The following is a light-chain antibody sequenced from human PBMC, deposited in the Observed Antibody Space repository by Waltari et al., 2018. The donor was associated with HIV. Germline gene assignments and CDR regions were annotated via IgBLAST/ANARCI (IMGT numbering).Light chain of an antibody. CDR1: SSDVGRYHY. CDR2: EVS. Sequence: QSALTQPASVSGSPGQSITISCTGTSSDVGRYHYVSWYQQHPGKAPKLMIYEVSNRPSGLSNRFSGSKSGNTASLTISGLQAEDEADYFCSSYTSSTTYVFGTGTKVTVL. V-gene: IGLV2-14*01. CDR3: SSYTSSTTYV. J-gene: IGLJ1*01.